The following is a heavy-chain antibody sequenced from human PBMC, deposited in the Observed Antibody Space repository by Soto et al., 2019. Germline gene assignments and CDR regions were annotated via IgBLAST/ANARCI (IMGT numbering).Heavy chain of an antibody. CDR3: ARVVPWYSTDFWSGYKQYYFDY. CDR2: IYYSGST. CDR1: GGSISSSSYY. D-gene: IGHD3-3*01. Sequence: SETLSLTCTVSGGSISSSSYYWGWIRQPPGKGLEWIGSIYYSGSTYYNPSLKSRVTISVDTSKNQFSLKLSSVTAADTAVYYCARVVPWYSTDFWSGYKQYYFDYWGQGTLVTVSS. V-gene: IGHV4-39*01. J-gene: IGHJ4*02.